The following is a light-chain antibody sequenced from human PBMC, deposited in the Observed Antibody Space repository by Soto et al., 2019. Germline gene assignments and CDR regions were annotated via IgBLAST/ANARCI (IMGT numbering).Light chain of an antibody. CDR2: DVS. J-gene: IGLJ2*01. V-gene: IGLV2-11*01. Sequence: QSALTQPRSVSGSPGQSVTISCTGTSSDVGGYNYVSWYQHHPGIAPKLMIYDVSKRPSGVPDRFSGSKSGNTASLTISGLQAEDEADYYCCSYAGSYTVVFGGGTQLTVL. CDR3: CSYAGSYTVV. CDR1: SSDVGGYNY.